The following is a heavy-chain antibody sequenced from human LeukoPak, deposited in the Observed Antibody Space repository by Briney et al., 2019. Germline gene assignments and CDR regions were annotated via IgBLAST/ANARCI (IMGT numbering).Heavy chain of an antibody. CDR3: ARAGGSFDY. CDR2: IYHSGST. Sequence: SQTLSLTCAVSGVSISSGGYSWSWIRQPPGKGLEWIGYIYHSGSTYYNPSLKSRVTISVDRSKNQFSLKLSSVTAADTAVYYCARAGGSFDYWGQGTLVTVSS. J-gene: IGHJ4*02. CDR1: GVSISSGGYS. D-gene: IGHD1-26*01. V-gene: IGHV4-30-2*01.